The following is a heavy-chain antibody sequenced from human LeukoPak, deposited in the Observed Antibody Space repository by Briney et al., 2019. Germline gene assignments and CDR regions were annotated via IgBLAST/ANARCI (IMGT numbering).Heavy chain of an antibody. Sequence: ASVKVSCKASGYTFTSYAMHWVRQAPGQGLEWMGWISAYNGNTNYAQKLQGRVTMTTDTSTSTAYMELRSLRSDDTAVYYCARERDSGSYSPLGAFDIWGQGTMVTVSS. V-gene: IGHV1-18*01. CDR2: ISAYNGNT. CDR3: ARERDSGSYSPLGAFDI. J-gene: IGHJ3*02. D-gene: IGHD1-26*01. CDR1: GYTFTSYA.